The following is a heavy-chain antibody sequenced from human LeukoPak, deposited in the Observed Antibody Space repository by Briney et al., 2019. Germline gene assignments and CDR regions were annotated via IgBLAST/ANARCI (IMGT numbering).Heavy chain of an antibody. J-gene: IGHJ3*02. D-gene: IGHD1-26*01. Sequence: SETLSLTCIVSGGSMNNYYWSWIRQPPGKGLEWIAYIHHTGITNYNPFLKSRVTISLDTSKNQFSLKLNSVTAADTAFYYCARILEGSGAAFDIWGQGTMVTVSS. CDR3: ARILEGSGAAFDI. CDR2: IHHTGIT. V-gene: IGHV4-59*01. CDR1: GGSMNNYY.